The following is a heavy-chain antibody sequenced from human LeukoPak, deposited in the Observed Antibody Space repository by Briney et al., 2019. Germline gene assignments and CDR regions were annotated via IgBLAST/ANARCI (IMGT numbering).Heavy chain of an antibody. CDR1: GFTFSNYW. J-gene: IGHJ4*02. CDR3: ARGRRDSEYVGGLGY. V-gene: IGHV3-7*03. D-gene: IGHD3-16*01. Sequence: GGSLRLSCEASGFTFSNYWMSWVRQAPGKGLEWLANIKEDGSVKYYVDSVKGRFAISRDNAKNLLFLQMNSLRAEDTAVYSCARGRRDSEYVGGLGYWGQGILVTVSS. CDR2: IKEDGSVK.